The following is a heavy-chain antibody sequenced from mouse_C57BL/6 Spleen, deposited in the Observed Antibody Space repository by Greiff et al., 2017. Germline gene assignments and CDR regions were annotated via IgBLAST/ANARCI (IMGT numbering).Heavy chain of an antibody. J-gene: IGHJ4*01. Sequence: QVQLQQPGTELVKPGASVKLSCKASGYTFTSYWMHWVKQRPGQGLEWIGNINPRNGGTNDNEKFKSKATLTVDQSSSTADMQLSSLTSEDCAVYYCAIYDYGRGPYAMDYWGQGTSVTVSA. CDR2: INPRNGGT. CDR3: AIYDYGRGPYAMDY. V-gene: IGHV1-53*01. D-gene: IGHD2-4*01. CDR1: GYTFTSYW.